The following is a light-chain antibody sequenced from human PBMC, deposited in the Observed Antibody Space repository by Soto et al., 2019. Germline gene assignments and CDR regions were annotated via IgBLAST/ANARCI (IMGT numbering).Light chain of an antibody. Sequence: EIVMTQSPATLSVSPGERATLSCRASQSVSSNLAWYQQIPGQAPRLLIYGASTRATGIPARFSGSGSGTEFTLTISSLQSEDFAVYYCQQYNNWPPLFGPGTKVDIK. J-gene: IGKJ3*01. CDR1: QSVSSN. CDR2: GAS. V-gene: IGKV3-15*01. CDR3: QQYNNWPPL.